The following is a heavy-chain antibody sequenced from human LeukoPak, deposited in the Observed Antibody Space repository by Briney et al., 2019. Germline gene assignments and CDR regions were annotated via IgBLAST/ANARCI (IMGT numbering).Heavy chain of an antibody. J-gene: IGHJ4*02. CDR1: GYTFTGYY. D-gene: IGHD3-10*01. CDR2: INPNSGGT. V-gene: IGHV1-2*02. CDR3: ARRVVYGSGSYYPNYFDY. Sequence: ASVKVSCKASGYTFTGYYMHWVRQAPGQGLEWMGWINPNSGGTNYAQKFQGRVTMTRDTSISTAYMELSRLRSDDTAVYYCARRVVYGSGSYYPNYFDYWGQGTLVTASS.